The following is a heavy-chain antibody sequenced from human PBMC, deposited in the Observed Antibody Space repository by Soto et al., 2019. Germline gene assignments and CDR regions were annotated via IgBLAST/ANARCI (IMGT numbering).Heavy chain of an antibody. D-gene: IGHD3-10*01. CDR1: GYTFTSHG. V-gene: IGHV1-18*01. Sequence: QVQLVQSGAEVKKPGASVKVSCKASGYTFTSHGISWVRQAPGQGLEWMGWISANNGDTNYAQKFQGRVTVTTDTSTSTAYMDLSSLRSEDTAVYYCARIVRGSSIDYYHDIDVWGKGTTVTVSS. CDR2: ISANNGDT. CDR3: ARIVRGSSIDYYHDIDV. J-gene: IGHJ6*03.